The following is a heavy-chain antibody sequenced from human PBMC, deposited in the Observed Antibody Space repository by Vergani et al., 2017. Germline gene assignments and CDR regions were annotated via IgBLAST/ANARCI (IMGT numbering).Heavy chain of an antibody. D-gene: IGHD6-13*01. Sequence: EVQLVESGGGLVQPGGSLRLSCAASGFTFSSYWMSWVRQAPGKGLEWVANIKQGGSEKYYVDSVKGRFTISRDNAKNSLYLKMNSLRAEDTAVYYCARASGSSWYAADYWGQGTLVTVSS. CDR3: ARASGSSWYAADY. CDR1: GFTFSSYW. CDR2: IKQGGSEK. J-gene: IGHJ4*02. V-gene: IGHV3-7*01.